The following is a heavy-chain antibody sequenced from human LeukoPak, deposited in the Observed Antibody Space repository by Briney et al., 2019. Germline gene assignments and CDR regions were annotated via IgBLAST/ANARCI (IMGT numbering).Heavy chain of an antibody. Sequence: SETLSLTCAVYGGXFSGYYWSWIRQPPGKGLEWIGEINHSGSTNYNPSLKSRVTISVDTSKNQFSLKLSSVTAADTAVYYCARVRATGAHDYWGQGTLVTVSS. V-gene: IGHV4-34*01. CDR2: INHSGST. CDR1: GGXFSGYY. D-gene: IGHD7-27*01. J-gene: IGHJ4*02. CDR3: ARVRATGAHDY.